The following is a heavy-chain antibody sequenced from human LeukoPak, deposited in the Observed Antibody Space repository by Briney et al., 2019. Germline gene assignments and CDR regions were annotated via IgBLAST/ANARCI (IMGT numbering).Heavy chain of an antibody. CDR3: ARRERQSANYYYFDY. D-gene: IGHD4/OR15-4a*01. J-gene: IGHJ4*02. Sequence: GGSLRLSCAASGFTFSSYDMHWVRQAPGKGLEWVAVISYDGSNKYYADSVRGRFTISRDNAKNSLYLQMNSLRDDDTAVYYCARRERQSANYYYFDYWGQGTLVTVSS. CDR1: GFTFSSYD. V-gene: IGHV3-30*03. CDR2: ISYDGSNK.